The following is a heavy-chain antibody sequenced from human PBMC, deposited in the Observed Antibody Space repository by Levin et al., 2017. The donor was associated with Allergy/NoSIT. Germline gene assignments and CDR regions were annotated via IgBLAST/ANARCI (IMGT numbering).Heavy chain of an antibody. CDR1: GGTFSSYA. CDR3: ARGSTYSSGWGGAVRFDP. CDR2: IIPIFGTA. V-gene: IGHV1-69*06. J-gene: IGHJ5*02. Sequence: SVKVSCKASGGTFSSYAISWVRQAPGQGLEWMGGIIPIFGTAIYAQKFQGRVTITADKSTSTAYMELSSLRSEDTAVYYCARGSTYSSGWGGAVRFDPWGQGTLVTVSS. D-gene: IGHD6-19*01.